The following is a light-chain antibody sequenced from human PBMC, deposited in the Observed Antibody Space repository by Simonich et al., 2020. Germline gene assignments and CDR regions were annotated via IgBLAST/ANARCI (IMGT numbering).Light chain of an antibody. J-gene: IGKJ2*01. CDR2: WAS. V-gene: IGKV4-1*01. Sequence: DIVMTQSPDSLAVSLGERATINCKSSQSVLSSSNNKNNFAWYQQKPGQPPKLLIYWASPRDSGVPDRFSCSGSGTECTRTISRLQAEDVAVYYCQQYYSTPYTFGQWTKLEIK. CDR1: QSVLSSSNNKNN. CDR3: QQYYSTPYT.